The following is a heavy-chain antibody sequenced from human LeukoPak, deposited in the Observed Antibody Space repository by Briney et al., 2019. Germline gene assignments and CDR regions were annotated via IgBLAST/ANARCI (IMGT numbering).Heavy chain of an antibody. J-gene: IGHJ4*02. CDR2: INSDGSST. CDR3: ARGRAVTAFDY. D-gene: IGHD4-17*01. Sequence: GGSLRLSCAASGFTFSSYWMHWVRQAPGKGLVWVSRINSDGSSTSYADSVKGRFTISRDNAKNTLYLQMNSLRAEDTAVYYCARGRAVTAFDYWGQGTLVTVSS. CDR1: GFTFSSYW. V-gene: IGHV3-74*01.